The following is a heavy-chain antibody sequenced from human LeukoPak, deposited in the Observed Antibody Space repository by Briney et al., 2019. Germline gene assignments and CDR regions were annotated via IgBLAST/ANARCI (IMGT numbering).Heavy chain of an antibody. CDR3: ARENYGDSTGGRFQH. CDR2: ISGSGGST. Sequence: GGSLRLSCAASGFTFSSYAMGWVRQAPGKGLEWVSVISGSGGSTYYADSVKGRFTISRDNSKNTVYLQMNSLRAEDTAVYYCARENYGDSTGGRFQHWGQGTLVTVSS. J-gene: IGHJ1*01. D-gene: IGHD4-17*01. CDR1: GFTFSSYA. V-gene: IGHV3-23*01.